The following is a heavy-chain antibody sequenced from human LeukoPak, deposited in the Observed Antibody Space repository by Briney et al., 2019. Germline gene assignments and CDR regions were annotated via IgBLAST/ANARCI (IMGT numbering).Heavy chain of an antibody. Sequence: SETLSLTCTVSGGSISSYYWSWIRQPPGKGLEWIGSIYYSGSTYYNPSLKSRVTISVDTSKNQFSLKLSSVTAADTAVYYCARDSSGYDYGYWGQGTLVTVSS. V-gene: IGHV4-59*12. CDR3: ARDSSGYDYGY. CDR1: GGSISSYY. CDR2: IYYSGST. D-gene: IGHD5-12*01. J-gene: IGHJ4*02.